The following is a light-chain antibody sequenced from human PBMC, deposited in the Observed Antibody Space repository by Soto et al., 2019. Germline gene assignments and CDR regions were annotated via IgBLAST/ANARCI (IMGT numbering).Light chain of an antibody. CDR1: QSVSVL. CDR3: QQYNNWPLT. V-gene: IGKV3-15*01. Sequence: EIVMTQSPATLSVSPWERATLSCRASQSVSVLLAWYQQKPGQAPRLLIHGATTWATGIPARFSGSGSGTDFTLTISELDPEDFAVYYCQQYNNWPLTFGGGTKVDIK. CDR2: GAT. J-gene: IGKJ4*01.